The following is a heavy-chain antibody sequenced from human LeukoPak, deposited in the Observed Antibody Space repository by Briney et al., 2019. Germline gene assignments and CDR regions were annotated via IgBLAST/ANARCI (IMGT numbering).Heavy chain of an antibody. Sequence: SETLSLTCAVSGGSFSGYYWSWIRQPPGKGLEWIGEIKHSGSTNYNPSLKSRVNISVDPSKSQFSVKLGSVNAADTAVYYCARVIGTTGTTWYNCFGPWGEGPRVTVPS. J-gene: IGHJ5*02. V-gene: IGHV4-34*01. CDR2: IKHSGST. CDR1: GGSFSGYY. D-gene: IGHD1/OR15-1a*01. CDR3: ARVIGTTGTTWYNCFGP.